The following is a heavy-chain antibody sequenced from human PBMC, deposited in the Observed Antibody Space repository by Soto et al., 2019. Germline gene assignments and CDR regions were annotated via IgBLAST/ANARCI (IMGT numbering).Heavy chain of an antibody. J-gene: IGHJ4*02. D-gene: IGHD5-18*01. CDR2: IYYSGST. CDR3: ASGGYSYGYYFDY. V-gene: IGHV4-59*08. CDR1: GGSFSGYY. Sequence: ETLSLTCAVHGGSFSGYYWSWIRQPPGKGLEWIGYIYYSGSTNYNPSLKSRVTISVDTSKNQFSLKLSSVTAADTAVYYCASGGYSYGYYFDYWGQGTLVTV.